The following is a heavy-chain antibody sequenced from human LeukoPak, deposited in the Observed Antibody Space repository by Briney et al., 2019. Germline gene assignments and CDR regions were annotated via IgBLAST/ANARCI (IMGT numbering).Heavy chain of an antibody. CDR3: ARAPGDAVAGGDDY. D-gene: IGHD6-19*01. J-gene: IGHJ4*02. CDR2: INPNSGNT. Sequence: GASVKVSCKASGYTFTGNYMHWVRQAPGQGLEWMGWINPNSGNTKYAQKFQGRVTMTRDTSISTAYMELSSLTSDDTAVYYCARAPGDAVAGGDDYWGQGTLVTVSS. CDR1: GYTFTGNY. V-gene: IGHV1-2*02.